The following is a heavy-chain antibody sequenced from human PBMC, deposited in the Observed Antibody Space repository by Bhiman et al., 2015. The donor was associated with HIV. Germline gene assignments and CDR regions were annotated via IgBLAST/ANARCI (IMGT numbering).Heavy chain of an antibody. Sequence: EVQLVESGGGLVKPGGSLRLSCAASGFTFSSYSVNWVRQAPGKGLEWVSSITSSSRYIQYADSVKGRFTISRDNAKNSLYLQMNSLRAEDTAVFYCARDRPYNWNWGGYFYGLDVWGQGTTVTVSS. CDR3: ARDRPYNWNWGGYFYGLDV. CDR2: ITSSSRYI. D-gene: IGHD1-7*01. J-gene: IGHJ6*02. CDR1: GFTFSSYS. V-gene: IGHV3-21*03.